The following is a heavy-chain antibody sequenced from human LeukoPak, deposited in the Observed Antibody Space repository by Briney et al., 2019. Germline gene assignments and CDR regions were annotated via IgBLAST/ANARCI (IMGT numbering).Heavy chain of an antibody. J-gene: IGHJ6*02. Sequence: PGGSLRLSCAASGFTFSSYSMNWVRQAPGKGLEWVSYISSSGSTISHADSVQGRFTFSRDNAKNSLYLQMNSLRAEDTAVYYCARVPTTYGMDVWGQGTTVTVSS. CDR2: ISSSGSTI. CDR3: ARVPTTYGMDV. CDR1: GFTFSSYS. D-gene: IGHD1-1*01. V-gene: IGHV3-48*01.